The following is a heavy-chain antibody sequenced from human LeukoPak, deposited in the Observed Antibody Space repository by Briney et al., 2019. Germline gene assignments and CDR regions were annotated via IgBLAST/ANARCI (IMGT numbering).Heavy chain of an antibody. V-gene: IGHV1-2*02. CDR2: INPNSGGT. D-gene: IGHD1-26*01. CDR1: GYTFTGYY. Sequence: EASVKVSCKASGYTFTGYYMHWVRQAPGQGLEWMGWINPNSGGTNYAQKFQGRVTMTRDTSISTAYMELSRLRSDDTAVYYCAKDGISWYYYMDVWGKGTTVTISS. J-gene: IGHJ6*03. CDR3: AKDGISWYYYMDV.